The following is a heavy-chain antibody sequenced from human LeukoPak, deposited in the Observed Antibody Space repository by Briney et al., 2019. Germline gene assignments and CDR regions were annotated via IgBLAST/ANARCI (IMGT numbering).Heavy chain of an antibody. J-gene: IGHJ4*02. CDR2: IRSKAYGGTT. V-gene: IGHV3-49*03. CDR1: GFTFGDYA. CDR3: TRGVLGYCSGGSCYTTTYYFDY. D-gene: IGHD2-15*01. Sequence: PGGSLRLSCTASGFTFGDYAMSWFRQAPGKGLEWVGFIRSKAYGGTTEYAASVKGRFTISRDDSKSIAYLQMNSLKTEDTAVYYCTRGVLGYCSGGSCYTTTYYFDYWGQGTLVTVSS.